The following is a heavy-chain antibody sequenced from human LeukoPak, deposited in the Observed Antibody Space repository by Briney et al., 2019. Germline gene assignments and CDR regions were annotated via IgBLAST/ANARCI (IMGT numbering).Heavy chain of an antibody. V-gene: IGHV4-31*03. D-gene: IGHD5-18*01. CDR1: GGSISSGGYY. J-gene: IGHJ4*02. CDR2: IYYSGSA. Sequence: SETLSLTCSVSGGSISSGGYYWSWIRQHPGKGLEWIGYIYYSGSAYYNPSLKSRVTISVDTSKNQFSLRLSSATAADTAVYYCARDRPGGYTYGSLDYWGQGTLVTVSS. CDR3: ARDRPGGYTYGSLDY.